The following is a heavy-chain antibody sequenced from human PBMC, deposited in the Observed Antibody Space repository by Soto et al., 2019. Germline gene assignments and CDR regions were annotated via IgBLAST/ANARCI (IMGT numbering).Heavy chain of an antibody. Sequence: GGSLRLSCAASGFTFSSYGMHWVRQAPGKGLEWVAVISYDGSNKYYADSVKGRFTISRDNAKNSLYLQMNSLRDEDTAVYYCASSVVAGRVYYYYGMDVWGQGTTVTVSS. J-gene: IGHJ6*02. CDR1: GFTFSSYG. D-gene: IGHD6-19*01. CDR2: ISYDGSNK. CDR3: ASSVVAGRVYYYYGMDV. V-gene: IGHV3-30*03.